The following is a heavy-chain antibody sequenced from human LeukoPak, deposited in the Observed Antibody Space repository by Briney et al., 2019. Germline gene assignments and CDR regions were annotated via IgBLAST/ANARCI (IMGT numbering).Heavy chain of an antibody. V-gene: IGHV3-30*02. Sequence: PGGSLRLSCAASGFTFSSYGMHWVRQAPGKGLEWVAFIRFDGSYKSYADSVKGRFTISRDNSKNTLYLQMNSLRAEDTAVYYCAKDDAEYFQHWGQGTLDTVSS. CDR2: IRFDGSYK. CDR3: AKDDAEYFQH. CDR1: GFTFSSYG. J-gene: IGHJ1*01.